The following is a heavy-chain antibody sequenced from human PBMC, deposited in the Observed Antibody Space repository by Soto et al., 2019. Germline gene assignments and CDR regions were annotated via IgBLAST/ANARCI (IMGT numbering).Heavy chain of an antibody. CDR3: ARDGISGPQLGY. CDR1: GYTFTSYG. Sequence: ASVKVSCKASGYTFTSYGISWVRQAPGQGLEWMGGTSSNNGTANYAQKLQGRVTMTADESTSTAYMELSSLRSEDTAVYYCARDGISGPQLGYWGQGTLVTVSS. D-gene: IGHD1-1*01. J-gene: IGHJ4*02. CDR2: TSSNNGTA. V-gene: IGHV1-18*01.